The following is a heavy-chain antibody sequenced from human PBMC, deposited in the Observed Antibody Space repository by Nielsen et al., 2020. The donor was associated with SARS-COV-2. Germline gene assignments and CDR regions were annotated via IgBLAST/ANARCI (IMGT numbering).Heavy chain of an antibody. J-gene: IGHJ5*02. V-gene: IGHV1-69*13. CDR1: GGTFSSYA. CDR3: ARAGDSSSWYFSNWFDP. D-gene: IGHD6-13*01. CDR2: IIPIFGTA. Sequence: SVKVSCKASGGTFSSYAISWVRQAPGQGLEWMGGIIPIFGTASYAQKFQGRVTITADESTSTAYMELSSLRSEDTAVYYCARAGDSSSWYFSNWFDPWGQGTLVTVSS.